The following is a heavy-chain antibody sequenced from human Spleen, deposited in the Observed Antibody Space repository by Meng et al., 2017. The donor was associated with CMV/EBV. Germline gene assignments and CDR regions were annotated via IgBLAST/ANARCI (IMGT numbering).Heavy chain of an antibody. CDR1: GDSISNYY. D-gene: IGHD4-11*01. V-gene: IGHV4-59*12. CDR3: VRDGYSHSDY. CDR2: IFYSGTT. Sequence: SETLSLTCTVSGDSISNYYWSWIRQPPGKGLEWIGYIFYSGTTNSNPSLKSRVTISVDMSENQFSLKLRSVTAADTAVFYCVRDGYSHSDYWGQGTLVTVSS. J-gene: IGHJ4*02.